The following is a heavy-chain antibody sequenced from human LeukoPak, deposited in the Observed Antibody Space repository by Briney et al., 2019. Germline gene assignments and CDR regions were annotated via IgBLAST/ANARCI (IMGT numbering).Heavy chain of an antibody. V-gene: IGHV3-21*01. CDR3: AWQQLVQERAFDI. J-gene: IGHJ3*02. Sequence: PGGSLRLSCAASGFTFSSYSMNWVRQAPGKGLEWVSSISSSSSYIYYADSVKGRFTISRDNAKNSLYLQMNSLRAEDTAVYYCAWQQLVQERAFDIWGQGTMVTVSS. CDR2: ISSSSSYI. CDR1: GFTFSSYS. D-gene: IGHD6-13*01.